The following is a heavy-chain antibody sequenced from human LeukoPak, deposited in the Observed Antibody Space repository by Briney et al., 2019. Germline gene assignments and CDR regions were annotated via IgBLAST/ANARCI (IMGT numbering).Heavy chain of an antibody. Sequence: HPGGSLRLSCAASRFSFNNYGMHWVRQAPGKGLEWVAVISYDGNNKYYADSVKGRFTISRDNSKNTLYLQMNSLRAEDTAVYFCARGGIYYDFWSAYYTFDYWGQGTLVTVSS. J-gene: IGHJ4*02. CDR1: RFSFNNYG. CDR3: ARGGIYYDFWSAYYTFDY. CDR2: ISYDGNNK. D-gene: IGHD3-3*01. V-gene: IGHV3-33*01.